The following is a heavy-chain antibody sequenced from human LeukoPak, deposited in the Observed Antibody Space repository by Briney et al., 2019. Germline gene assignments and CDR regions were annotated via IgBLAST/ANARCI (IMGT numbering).Heavy chain of an antibody. CDR2: TYYRCKWYY. J-gene: IGHJ4*02. V-gene: IGHV6-1*01. CDR1: GDTVSSNSAA. Sequence: SQTRSLTCAFSGDTVSSNSAAWNWIRQSLSRGLEWLGRTYYRCKWYYYFAVSVKRRITINPDTSKNQFSLQLNSVTPEDTAVYYCARASSGRFDYWGQGTLVTVSS. CDR3: ARASSGRFDY. D-gene: IGHD6-19*01.